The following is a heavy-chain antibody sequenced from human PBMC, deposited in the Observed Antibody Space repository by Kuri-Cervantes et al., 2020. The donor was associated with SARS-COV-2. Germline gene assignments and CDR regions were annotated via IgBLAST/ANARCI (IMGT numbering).Heavy chain of an antibody. V-gene: IGHV4-59*01. D-gene: IGHD3-22*01. CDR2: IYYSGST. Sequence: GSLRLSCTVSGGSISSYYWSWNRQPPGKGLEWIGYIYYSGSTNYNPSLKSRVTISVDTSKNQFSLKLSSVTAADTAVYYCAHLEGYYDSSGYYDYWGQGTLVTVSS. CDR1: GGSISSYY. CDR3: AHLEGYYDSSGYYDY. J-gene: IGHJ4*02.